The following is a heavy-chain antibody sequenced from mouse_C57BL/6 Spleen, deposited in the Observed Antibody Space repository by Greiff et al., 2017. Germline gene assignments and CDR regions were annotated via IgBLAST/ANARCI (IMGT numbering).Heavy chain of an antibody. Sequence: QVQLQQSGAELARPGASVKMSCKASGYTFTSYTMHWVKQRPGQGLEWIGYINPSSGYTKYYQKFKDKATLTADKSSSTAYMQLSSLTSEDSAVYYCAKGMIYDGYSWFAYWGQGTLVTVSA. D-gene: IGHD2-3*01. V-gene: IGHV1-4*01. CDR3: AKGMIYDGYSWFAY. CDR2: INPSSGYT. J-gene: IGHJ3*01. CDR1: GYTFTSYT.